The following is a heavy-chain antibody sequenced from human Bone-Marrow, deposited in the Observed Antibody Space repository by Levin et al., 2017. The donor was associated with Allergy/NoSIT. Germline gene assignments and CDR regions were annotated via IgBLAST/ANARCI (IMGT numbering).Heavy chain of an antibody. J-gene: IGHJ4*02. CDR3: SGYDDNYVSSSYFD. CDR2: IRSKGNNYAT. CDR1: GFTFSGSA. V-gene: IGHV3-73*01. Sequence: QPGGSLRLSCAASGFTFSGSAMHWVRQASGKGLEWVGRIRSKGNNYATTYVASVMGRFTISRDDSKNTAYLQLNSLKTEDTAVYYCSGYDDNYVSSSYFDWGQGTLVTVSS. D-gene: IGHD3-22*01.